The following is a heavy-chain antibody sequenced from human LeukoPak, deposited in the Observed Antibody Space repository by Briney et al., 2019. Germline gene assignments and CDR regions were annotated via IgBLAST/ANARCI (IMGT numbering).Heavy chain of an antibody. CDR2: ISGSGGST. CDR3: AKDRSCTNDICHGDFDY. J-gene: IGHJ4*02. V-gene: IGHV3-23*01. Sequence: GGSLRLSCAASGFTFSSYAVSWVRQAPGKGLEWVSSISGSGGSTYSADSVKGRFTISRDNSKNTLYLRMNSLRAEDTALYYCAKDRSCTNDICHGDFDYWGQGTLVTVSS. D-gene: IGHD2-8*01. CDR1: GFTFSSYA.